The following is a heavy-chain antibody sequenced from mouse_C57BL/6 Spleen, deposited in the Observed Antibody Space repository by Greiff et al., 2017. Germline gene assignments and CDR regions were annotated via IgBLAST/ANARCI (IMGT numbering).Heavy chain of an antibody. CDR2: ISRGSSTI. CDR3: ARGGTWEDYAMDY. CDR1: GFTFSDYG. V-gene: IGHV5-17*01. D-gene: IGHD4-1*01. J-gene: IGHJ4*01. Sequence: EVQLKESGGGLVKPGGSLKLSCAASGFTFSDYGMHWVRQAPEKGLEWVAYISRGSSTIYYADTVKGRFTISRDNAKNTLFLQMTSLRSEDTAMYYCARGGTWEDYAMDYWGKGTSVTVSS.